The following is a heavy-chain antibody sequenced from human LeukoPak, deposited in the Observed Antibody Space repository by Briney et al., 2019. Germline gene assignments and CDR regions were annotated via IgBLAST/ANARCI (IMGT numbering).Heavy chain of an antibody. J-gene: IGHJ4*02. Sequence: GASVTVSCKATGYIFTNSYLHWVRQAPGQGLEWMGRMNPSSGGAHFAQTFQGRVTMTRDTSISTAYMELRRLRSDDTAVYYCARGVAAGTPPWYEWGQGTLVTVSS. CDR1: GYIFTNSY. D-gene: IGHD6-13*01. V-gene: IGHV1-2*06. CDR2: MNPSSGGA. CDR3: ARGVAAGTPPWYE.